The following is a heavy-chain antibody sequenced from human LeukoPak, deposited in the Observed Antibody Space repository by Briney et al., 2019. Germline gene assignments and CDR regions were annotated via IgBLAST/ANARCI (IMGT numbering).Heavy chain of an antibody. CDR1: GFTFSSYG. Sequence: GGSLRLSCAASGFTFSSYGMHWVRQAPGKGLEWVAFIRYDGSNKYYADSVKGRFTISRDNAKNSLYLQMNSLRAEDTAVYYCARVDCSGGSCYRRPGYFDYWGQGTLVTVSS. CDR2: IRYDGSNK. V-gene: IGHV3-30*02. CDR3: ARVDCSGGSCYRRPGYFDY. D-gene: IGHD2-15*01. J-gene: IGHJ4*02.